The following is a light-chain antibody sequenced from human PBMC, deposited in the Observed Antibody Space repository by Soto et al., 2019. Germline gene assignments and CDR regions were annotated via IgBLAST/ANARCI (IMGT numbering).Light chain of an antibody. V-gene: IGKV1-33*01. CDR1: QSISSY. CDR3: QQYDILPIT. J-gene: IGKJ5*01. Sequence: DFQVTQSPSSLSASVGERVTITCRASQSISSYLNWYQQKPGKAPNLLIYDASNLEIGVPSRFSGSGSGTHFTFTISSLQTEDIGTYYCQQYDILPITFGRGTRLEIK. CDR2: DAS.